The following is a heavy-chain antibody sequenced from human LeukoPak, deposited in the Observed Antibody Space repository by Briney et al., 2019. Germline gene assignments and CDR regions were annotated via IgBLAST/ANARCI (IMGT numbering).Heavy chain of an antibody. Sequence: GGSLRLSCAASGLTFQNTWMHWIRQAPGKGLVWVSRIKNDGITTTYADSVKGRFTISRDNAKNSLYLQMNSLRAEDTAVYYCARDRDRVVITPFDYWGQGTLVTVSS. CDR1: GLTFQNTW. CDR2: IKNDGITT. V-gene: IGHV3-74*01. D-gene: IGHD3-22*01. J-gene: IGHJ4*02. CDR3: ARDRDRVVITPFDY.